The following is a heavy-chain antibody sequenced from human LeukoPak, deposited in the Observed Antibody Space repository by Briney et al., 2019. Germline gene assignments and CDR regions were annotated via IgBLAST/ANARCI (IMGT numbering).Heavy chain of an antibody. CDR1: GFTVSSNY. V-gene: IGHV3-66*01. Sequence: PGGSLRLSCAASGFTVSSNYMSWVRQAPGKGLEWVSVIYSGGTTYYADSVKGRFTISRDNSKNSLYLQMNSLRAEDTAVYYCATEGYCSGGSCYSSGAFDIWGQGTMVTVSS. J-gene: IGHJ3*02. CDR3: ATEGYCSGGSCYSSGAFDI. CDR2: IYSGGTT. D-gene: IGHD2-15*01.